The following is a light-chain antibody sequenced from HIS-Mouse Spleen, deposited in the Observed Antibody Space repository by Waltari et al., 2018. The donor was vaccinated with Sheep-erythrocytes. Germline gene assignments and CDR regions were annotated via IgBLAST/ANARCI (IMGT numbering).Light chain of an antibody. V-gene: IGLV2-8*01. CDR2: EVS. CDR1: RRDVGVYNY. J-gene: IGLJ3*02. Sequence: QSALTQPPSASGSPGQSVTISCTGPRRDVGVYNYVSWYQQHPGQAPKLMIYEVSKRPSGVPDRFSGSKSGNTASLTVSGLQAEDEADYYCSSYAGSNNWVFGGGTKLTVL. CDR3: SSYAGSNNWV.